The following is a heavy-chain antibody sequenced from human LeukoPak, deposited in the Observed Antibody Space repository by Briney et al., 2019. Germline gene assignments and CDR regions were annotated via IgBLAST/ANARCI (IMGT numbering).Heavy chain of an antibody. Sequence: PSQTLSLTCTVSGGSISSGSYYWSWIRQPAGKGLEWIGRIYTSGSTNYNPSLKSRVTISVDTSKNQFSLKLSSVTAADTAVYYCARTLRFHYYFDYWGQGTLVTVSS. CDR2: IYTSGST. V-gene: IGHV4-61*02. D-gene: IGHD5-12*01. CDR3: ARTLRFHYYFDY. J-gene: IGHJ4*02. CDR1: GGSISSGSYY.